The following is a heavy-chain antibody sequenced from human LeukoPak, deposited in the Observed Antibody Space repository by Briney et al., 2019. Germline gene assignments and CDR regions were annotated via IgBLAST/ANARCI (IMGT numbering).Heavy chain of an antibody. CDR2: IYPGDSDT. CDR1: GYSFTSYW. D-gene: IGHD6-19*01. CDR3: ARAALVSSGWYSLPDYFDY. J-gene: IGHJ4*02. Sequence: GESLKISCKGSGYSFTSYWIGWVRQMPGKGLEWMGIIYPGDSDTRYSPSFQGQVTISADKSISTAYLQWSSLKASDTAMYYCARAALVSSGWYSLPDYFDYWGQGTLVTVSS. V-gene: IGHV5-51*01.